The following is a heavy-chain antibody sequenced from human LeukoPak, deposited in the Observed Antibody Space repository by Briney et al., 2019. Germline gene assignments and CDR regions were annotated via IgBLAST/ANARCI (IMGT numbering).Heavy chain of an antibody. CDR1: GDSVSGVY. CDR2: VYYSGDT. J-gene: IGHJ4*02. V-gene: IGHV4-59*08. D-gene: IGHD2-15*01. CDR3: ARHPFATPFDY. Sequence: SETPSLTCTVSGDSVSGVYRSWIRQPPGKGLEWIGYVYYSGDTNYNPSLKSRVTMSLDTSKNQVSLRLSSVTAADTAVYYCARHPFATPFDYWGRGTLLTVSS.